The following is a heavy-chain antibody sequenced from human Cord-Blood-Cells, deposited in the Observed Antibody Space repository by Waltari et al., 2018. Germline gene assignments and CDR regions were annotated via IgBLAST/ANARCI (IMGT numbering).Heavy chain of an antibody. CDR1: GYTFTGYY. V-gene: IGHV1-2*04. D-gene: IGHD4-17*01. Sequence: QVQLVQSGAEVKKPGASVKVSCTASGYTFTGYYMHWVRQAPGQGLEWMGWINPNSGGTNYAQKFQGWVTMTRDTSISTAYMELSRLRSDDTAVYYCARVSFGGDGDYDAFDIWGQGTMVTVSS. CDR2: INPNSGGT. J-gene: IGHJ3*02. CDR3: ARVSFGGDGDYDAFDI.